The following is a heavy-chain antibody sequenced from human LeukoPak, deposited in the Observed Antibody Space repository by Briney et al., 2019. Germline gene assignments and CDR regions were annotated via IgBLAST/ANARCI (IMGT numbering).Heavy chain of an antibody. V-gene: IGHV3-30*02. D-gene: IGHD2-2*01. J-gene: IGHJ5*02. CDR2: IRYDGSNK. CDR3: AKLLVPAARMYNWFDP. Sequence: PGGSLRLSCAASGFTFSSYGMHWVRQAPGKGLEWVAFIRYDGSNKYYADSVKGRFTISRDNSKNTLYLQMNSLRAEDTAVYYCAKLLVPAARMYNWFDPWGQGTLVTVSS. CDR1: GFTFSSYG.